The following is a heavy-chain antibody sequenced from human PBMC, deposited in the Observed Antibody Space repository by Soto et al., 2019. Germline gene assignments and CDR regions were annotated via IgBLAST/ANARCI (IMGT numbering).Heavy chain of an antibody. CDR3: EGRDDPFHV. CDR2: IWHDGSQK. CDR1: GFTFSNYG. Sequence: QVQLVESGGGVVQPGTSLRLSCVATGFTFSNYGIHWVRQAPGRGLEWVAVIWHDGSQKYLADSVRGRFTISRDNSKNTVYLQMNSLRAEDTAVYYCEGRDDPFHVWGQGTMATVSS. V-gene: IGHV3-33*01. J-gene: IGHJ3*01.